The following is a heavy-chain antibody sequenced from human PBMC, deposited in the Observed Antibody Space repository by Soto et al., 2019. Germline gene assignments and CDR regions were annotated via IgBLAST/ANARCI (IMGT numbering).Heavy chain of an antibody. J-gene: IGHJ5*02. CDR2: IKSDGTMT. Sequence: GGSLRLSCAPSAFTFSGYWMHWVRQAPGKGLVWVSRIKSDGTMTMYADSAKGRFTISRDNAKNTLYLQMNSLREEDTAVYYCARSDWFDPWGQGTLVTVSS. CDR3: ARSDWFDP. CDR1: AFTFSGYW. V-gene: IGHV3-74*03.